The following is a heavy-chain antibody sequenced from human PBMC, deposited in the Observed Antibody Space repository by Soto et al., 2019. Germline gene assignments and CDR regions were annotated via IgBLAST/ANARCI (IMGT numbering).Heavy chain of an antibody. Sequence: GGSLRLSCVASAFSSHHHAIHWVRQGPGKGMEWVSGIHWNNGATVYADSVKGRFTIFKDNVKNSVYLQMNSLRTDDTAFYYCTEDIRTGGAHXWGQGTTFTVS. J-gene: IGHJ6*02. CDR1: AFSSHHHA. D-gene: IGHD3-16*01. CDR2: IHWNNGAT. CDR3: TEDIRTGGAHX. V-gene: IGHV3-9*02.